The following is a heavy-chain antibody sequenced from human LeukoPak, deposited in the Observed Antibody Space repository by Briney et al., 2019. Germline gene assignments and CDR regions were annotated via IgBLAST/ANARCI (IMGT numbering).Heavy chain of an antibody. Sequence: GGSLRLSCAASGFTFSSYAMSWVRQAPGKGLEGVSSISSSSSYIYYADSVKGRFTISRDNAKNSLYLQMNSLRAEDTAVYYCARGFPAGYSDTFDIWGQGTMVTVSS. CDR3: ARGFPAGYSDTFDI. J-gene: IGHJ3*02. CDR1: GFTFSSYA. CDR2: ISSSSSYI. D-gene: IGHD6-13*01. V-gene: IGHV3-21*01.